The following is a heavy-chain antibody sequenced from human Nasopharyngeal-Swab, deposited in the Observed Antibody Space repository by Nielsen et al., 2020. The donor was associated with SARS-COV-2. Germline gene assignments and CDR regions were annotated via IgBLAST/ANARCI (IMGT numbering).Heavy chain of an antibody. V-gene: IGHV4-31*03. D-gene: IGHD3-10*01. Sequence: SETLSLTCTVSGGSISSGGYYWSWTRQHPGKGLEWIGYIYYSGSTYYNPSLKSRVTISVDTSKNQFSLKLSSVTAADTAVYYCARVGSWFGLYYFDYWGQGTLVTVSS. CDR1: GGSISSGGYY. J-gene: IGHJ4*02. CDR3: ARVGSWFGLYYFDY. CDR2: IYYSGST.